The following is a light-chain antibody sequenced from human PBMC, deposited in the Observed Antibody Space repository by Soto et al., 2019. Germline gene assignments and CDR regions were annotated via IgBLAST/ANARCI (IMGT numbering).Light chain of an antibody. V-gene: IGLV1-44*01. CDR3: AAWDDSLNGVV. J-gene: IGLJ2*01. Sequence: QAVVTQPPSASGTPGQRVIISCSGSSSNIGGHTLNWYQHLPGTAPKLLIYIDNQRPSGIPDRFSGSRSGTSASLAISGLQSEDEAHYYCAAWDDSLNGVVFGGGTKLTVL. CDR1: SSNIGGHT. CDR2: IDN.